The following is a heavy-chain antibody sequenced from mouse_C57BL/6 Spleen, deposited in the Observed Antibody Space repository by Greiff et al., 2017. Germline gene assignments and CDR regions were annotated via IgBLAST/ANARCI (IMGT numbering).Heavy chain of an antibody. V-gene: IGHV1-74*01. Sequence: VQLQQSGAELVKPGASVKVSCKASGYTFTSYWMHWVKQRPGQGLEWIGRIHPSDSDTNYNQKFKGKAALTADKSSSTAYMQLSSLPYEDSAVYYCAREVEFITTVVPFAYWGQGTLVTVSA. CDR3: AREVEFITTVVPFAY. CDR1: GYTFTSYW. D-gene: IGHD1-1*01. J-gene: IGHJ3*01. CDR2: IHPSDSDT.